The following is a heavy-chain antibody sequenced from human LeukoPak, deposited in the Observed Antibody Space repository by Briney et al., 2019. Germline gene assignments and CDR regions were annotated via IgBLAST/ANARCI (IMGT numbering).Heavy chain of an antibody. V-gene: IGHV4-59*01. J-gene: IGHJ6*03. D-gene: IGHD2-15*01. Sequence: SETLSLTCTVSGGSISSYYWSWIRQPPGKGLEWIGYIYFSGSPNYSPSLKSRVTISVDTSKNQFSLKRSSVTAADTAVYYCARGPRGYCRGGSCYFYYYYMDVWGQGTTVTVSS. CDR1: GGSISSYY. CDR2: IYFSGSP. CDR3: ARGPRGYCRGGSCYFYYYYMDV.